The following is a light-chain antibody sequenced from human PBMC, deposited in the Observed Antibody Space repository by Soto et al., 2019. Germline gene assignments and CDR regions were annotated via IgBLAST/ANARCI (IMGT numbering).Light chain of an antibody. Sequence: QLVLTQSPSASASLGASVKLTCTLSSGHSNYAIAWHQQQSEKGPRYLMKLNSDGSHSKGDGIPDRFSGSSSGAERYLTISSLQSEDEADYYCQTWGSGIVVFGGGTKGPS. CDR2: LNSDGSH. CDR1: SGHSNYA. J-gene: IGLJ2*01. CDR3: QTWGSGIVV. V-gene: IGLV4-69*01.